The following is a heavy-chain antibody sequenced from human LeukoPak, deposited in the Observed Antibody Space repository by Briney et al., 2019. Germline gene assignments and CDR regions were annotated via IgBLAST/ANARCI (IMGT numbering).Heavy chain of an antibody. J-gene: IGHJ4*02. CDR1: GFTFSGYA. CDR3: AKSSGYSNMYYFDY. D-gene: IGHD6-13*01. V-gene: IGHV3-23*01. Sequence: GGSLRLSCAASGFTFSGYAMSWVRQAPGEGLEWVSAISGSGGSTYYADSVKGRLTISRDNSKNTLYLQMNSLRAEDTAVYYCAKSSGYSNMYYFDYWGQGTLVTVSS. CDR2: ISGSGGST.